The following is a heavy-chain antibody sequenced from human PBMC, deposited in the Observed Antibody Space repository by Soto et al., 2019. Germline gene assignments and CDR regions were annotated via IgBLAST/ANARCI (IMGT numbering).Heavy chain of an antibody. J-gene: IGHJ6*03. V-gene: IGHV1-8*01. CDR3: ARYGYYGFWSGYLGYYYYYYMDV. D-gene: IGHD3-3*01. CDR1: GYTFTSYD. CDR2: MNPNSGNT. Sequence: ASVKVSCKASGYTFTSYDINWVRQATGQGLEWMGWMNPNSGNTGYAQKFQGRVTMTRNTSISTAYMELSSLRSEDTAVYYCARYGYYGFWSGYLGYYYYYYMDVWGKGTTVTVSS.